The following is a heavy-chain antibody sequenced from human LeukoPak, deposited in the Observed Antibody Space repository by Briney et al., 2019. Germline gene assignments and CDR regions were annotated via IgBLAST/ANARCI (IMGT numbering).Heavy chain of an antibody. D-gene: IGHD1-7*01. Sequence: PGGSLRLSCAASGFTFSSYWMSWVRQAPGKGLEWVANIKQDGSEKYYVDSVKGRFTISRDNAKNSLYLQMNSLRAEDTAVYYCAKSTGGGTTGPFDYWGQGTLVTVSS. J-gene: IGHJ4*02. V-gene: IGHV3-7*01. CDR2: IKQDGSEK. CDR3: AKSTGGGTTGPFDY. CDR1: GFTFSSYW.